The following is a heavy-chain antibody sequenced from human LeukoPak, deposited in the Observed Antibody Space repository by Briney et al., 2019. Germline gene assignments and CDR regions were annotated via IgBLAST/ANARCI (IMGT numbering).Heavy chain of an antibody. Sequence: SQTLSLTCAISGDSFSSNSAAWNWIRQSPSRGLEWLGRTYYRSKWYNDYAVSVKSRITINPDTSKNQFSLQLNSVTPEDTAVYYCARDLRFLEWLLINTPRGGYGMDVWGQGTTVTVSS. CDR3: ARDLRFLEWLLINTPRGGYGMDV. V-gene: IGHV6-1*01. CDR2: TYYRSKWYN. D-gene: IGHD3-3*01. CDR1: GDSFSSNSAA. J-gene: IGHJ6*02.